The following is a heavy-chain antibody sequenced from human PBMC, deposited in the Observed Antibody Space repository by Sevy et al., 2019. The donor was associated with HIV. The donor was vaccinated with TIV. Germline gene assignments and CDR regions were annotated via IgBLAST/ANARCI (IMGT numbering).Heavy chain of an antibody. CDR1: GFTVSTYY. D-gene: IGHD6-19*01. V-gene: IGHV3-53*01. CDR3: VAFSPKYSGGWYYFDY. J-gene: IGHJ4*02. Sequence: GGSLRLSCAASGFTVSTYYMTWVRQAPGQGLEWVSVIFSSGSTYYSDSVKGRFNISRDNSRNTLYLQMNGLRAGDTAIYYCVAFSPKYSGGWYYFDYWGQGTLVTVSS. CDR2: IFSSGST.